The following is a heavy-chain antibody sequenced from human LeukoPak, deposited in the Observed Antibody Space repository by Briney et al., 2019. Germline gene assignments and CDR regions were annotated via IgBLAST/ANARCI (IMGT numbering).Heavy chain of an antibody. Sequence: SETLSLTCTVSGGSISSSTYYWGWIRQPPGKELEWIASFYYNGNTYYNPSLKSRVTISGDTSKNQFSLRLTSVTAADTAVYYCARSKGRWNAGVYYYSYMDVWGKGTTVTVSS. J-gene: IGHJ6*03. CDR1: GGSISSSTYY. CDR2: FYYNGNT. D-gene: IGHD1-1*01. V-gene: IGHV4-39*07. CDR3: ARSKGRWNAGVYYYSYMDV.